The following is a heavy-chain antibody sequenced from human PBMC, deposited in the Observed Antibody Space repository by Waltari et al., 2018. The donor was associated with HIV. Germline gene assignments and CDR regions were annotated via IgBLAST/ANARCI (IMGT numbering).Heavy chain of an antibody. CDR3: ARDLRLLWFGELPNGMDV. CDR1: GFTFSTYS. Sequence: EVQLVESGGGLVKPGGSLRLSCAASGFTFSTYSMNWVRQAPGKGLGWVSSISSNSSYIYDAVSVKGRFTIPRDNAKNSLYLQMNSLRAEDTAVYYCARDLRLLWFGELPNGMDVWGQGTTVTVSS. CDR2: ISSNSSYI. D-gene: IGHD3-10*01. J-gene: IGHJ6*02. V-gene: IGHV3-21*01.